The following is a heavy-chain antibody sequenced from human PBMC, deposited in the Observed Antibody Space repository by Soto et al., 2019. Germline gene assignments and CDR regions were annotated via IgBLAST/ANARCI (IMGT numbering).Heavy chain of an antibody. D-gene: IGHD2-2*01. CDR3: AQGGQYQQPYQFDF. CDR2: VSYDGSKK. J-gene: IGHJ4*02. CDR1: GFNFETYG. Sequence: QVRLVESGGGVVQSGRSLRLSCVVSGFNFETYGMHWVRQAPVGGLEWVAFVSYDGSKKLYADSVKGRFTISRDNSKNTLSLQMNSLRVDDTAVYYCAQGGQYQQPYQFDFWGQGTLVTVSS. V-gene: IGHV3-30*18.